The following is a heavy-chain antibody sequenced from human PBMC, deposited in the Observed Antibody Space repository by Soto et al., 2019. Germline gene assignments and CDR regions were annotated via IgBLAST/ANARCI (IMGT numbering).Heavy chain of an antibody. CDR3: ARSRITMVRGVISYYYYYGMDV. Sequence: ASVKVSCKASGGTFSSYAISWVRQAPGQGLEWMGGIIPIFGTANYAQKFQGRVTITADESTSTAYMELSSLRSEDTAVYYCARSRITMVRGVISYYYYYGMDVWGQGTTATVSS. V-gene: IGHV1-69*13. D-gene: IGHD3-10*01. CDR2: IIPIFGTA. J-gene: IGHJ6*02. CDR1: GGTFSSYA.